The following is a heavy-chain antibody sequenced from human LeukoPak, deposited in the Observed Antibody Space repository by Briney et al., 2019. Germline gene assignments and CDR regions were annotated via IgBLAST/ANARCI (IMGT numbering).Heavy chain of an antibody. CDR3: ARDSGYSSGWYIDY. V-gene: IGHV4-61*02. Sequence: SETLSLTCTVSGGSISSGSYYWSWIRQPAGKGLEWDGRIYTSGSTNYNASLKSRVTISVATSKNQFSLKLTSVTAADTAVYYCARDSGYSSGWYIDYWGQGTLVTVSS. D-gene: IGHD6-19*01. CDR1: GGSISSGSYY. J-gene: IGHJ4*02. CDR2: IYTSGST.